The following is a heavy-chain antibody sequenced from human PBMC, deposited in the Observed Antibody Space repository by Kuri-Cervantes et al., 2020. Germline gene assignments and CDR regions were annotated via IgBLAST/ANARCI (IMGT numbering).Heavy chain of an antibody. J-gene: IGHJ4*02. V-gene: IGHV3-33*07. CDR2: IWYDGSNK. CDR3: ARDPSPDPYTSGPYYFDY. CDR1: GFTFSGYN. Sequence: GGSLRLSCAASGFTFSGYNMNWVRQAPGKGLEWVAVIWYDGSNKYYADSVKGRFTISRDNSKNTLYLRMNSLRADDTAVYYCARDPSPDPYTSGPYYFDYWGQGTLVTVSS. D-gene: IGHD6-19*01.